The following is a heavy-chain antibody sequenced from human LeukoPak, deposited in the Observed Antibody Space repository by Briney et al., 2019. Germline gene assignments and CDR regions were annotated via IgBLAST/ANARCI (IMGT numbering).Heavy chain of an antibody. CDR3: TRERRGNYHAFVS. CDR1: GFSLSDYY. V-gene: IGHV3-11*01. CDR2: ITTSGSST. D-gene: IGHD3-16*01. Sequence: GGSLRLSCAASGFSLSDYYMSWVRQAPGKQLEWISYITTSGSSTDYADSVKGRFTISRDNAKNSVVLQMDSLRAEDTAVYYCTRERRGNYHAFVSWGQGTLVSVSS. J-gene: IGHJ5*02.